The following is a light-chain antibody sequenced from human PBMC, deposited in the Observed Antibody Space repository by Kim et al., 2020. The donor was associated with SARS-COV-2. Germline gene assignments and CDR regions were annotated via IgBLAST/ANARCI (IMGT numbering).Light chain of an antibody. CDR3: QQYYSTPRT. CDR1: QSVLYSSNNKNY. V-gene: IGKV4-1*01. Sequence: RATINCKSSQSVLYSSNNKNYLAWYQQKPGQPPKLLIYWASTQESGVPDRFSGSGSGTDFTLTISSLQAEDVAVYYCQQYYSTPRTFGQGTKVE. J-gene: IGKJ1*01. CDR2: WAS.